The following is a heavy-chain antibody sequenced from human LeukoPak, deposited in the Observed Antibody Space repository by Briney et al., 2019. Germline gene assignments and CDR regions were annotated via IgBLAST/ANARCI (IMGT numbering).Heavy chain of an antibody. J-gene: IGHJ6*03. CDR3: ARDRGYSYGFVPRHYMDV. D-gene: IGHD5-18*01. V-gene: IGHV3-48*01. CDR1: GFTFSSYS. Sequence: PGGSLRLSCAASGFTFSSYSMNWVRQAPGKGLEWVSYINSSSSTIYYADSVKGRFTISRDNAKNSLYLQMNSLRAEDTAVYYCARDRGYSYGFVPRHYMDVWGKGTTVTVSS. CDR2: INSSSSTI.